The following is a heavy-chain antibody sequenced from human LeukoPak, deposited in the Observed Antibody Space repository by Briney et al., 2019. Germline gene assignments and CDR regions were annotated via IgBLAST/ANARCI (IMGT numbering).Heavy chain of an antibody. CDR1: GFSFSSYA. CDR2: ISYDGSKE. D-gene: IGHD3-10*01. CDR3: ASADFYGSGSYYSGSCDY. V-gene: IGHV3-30*04. J-gene: IGHJ4*02. Sequence: PGGSLRLSCAASGFSFSSYAMHWVRQAPGKGLEWVAVISYDGSKEYYTDSVKGRFTISRDNSKNTLYLEMNSLRNEDTAVYYCASADFYGSGSYYSGSCDYWGQGILVTVSS.